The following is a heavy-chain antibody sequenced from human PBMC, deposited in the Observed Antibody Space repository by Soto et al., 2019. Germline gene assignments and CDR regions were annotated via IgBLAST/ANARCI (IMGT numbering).Heavy chain of an antibody. Sequence: SETLSLTCAVYGGSFSGYYWSWIRQPPGKGLEWIGEINHSGSTNYNPSLKSRVTISVDTSKNQFSLKLSSVTAADTAVYYCASLYYYDSSGYGGEYYFDYWGQGTLVTVSS. CDR1: GGSFSGYY. CDR3: ASLYYYDSSGYGGEYYFDY. V-gene: IGHV4-34*01. J-gene: IGHJ4*02. CDR2: INHSGST. D-gene: IGHD3-22*01.